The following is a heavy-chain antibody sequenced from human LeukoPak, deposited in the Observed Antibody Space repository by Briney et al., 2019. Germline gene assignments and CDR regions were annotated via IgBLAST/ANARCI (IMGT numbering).Heavy chain of an antibody. CDR3: ASIFLDGDY. CDR1: GFTFSSYA. CDR2: ISYDGSNK. Sequence: SGGSLRLSCAASGFTFSSYAMHWVRQAPGKGLEWVAVISYDGSNKYYADSVKGRFTISRDNSKNTLYLQMNSLRAEDTAVYYCASIFLDGDYWGQGTLVTVSS. J-gene: IGHJ4*02. V-gene: IGHV3-30-3*01. D-gene: IGHD3/OR15-3a*01.